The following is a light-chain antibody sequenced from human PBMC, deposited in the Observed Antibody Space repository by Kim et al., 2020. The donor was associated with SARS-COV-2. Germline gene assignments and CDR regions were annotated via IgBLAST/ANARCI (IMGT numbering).Light chain of an antibody. Sequence: EIVLTQSPGTLSLSPGERATLSCRASQSVSSNSLAWYHQKPGQAPRLLIYDASRRASGTPDRLSGSGSGTDFTLTISRLEPEDFAVYYCHQYSSSPGTFGQGTKMDIK. CDR1: QSVSSNS. CDR3: HQYSSSPGT. J-gene: IGKJ1*01. CDR2: DAS. V-gene: IGKV3-20*01.